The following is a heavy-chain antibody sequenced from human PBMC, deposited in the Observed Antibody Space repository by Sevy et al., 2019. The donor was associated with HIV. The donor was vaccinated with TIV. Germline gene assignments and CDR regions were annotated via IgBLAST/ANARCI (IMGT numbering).Heavy chain of an antibody. J-gene: IGHJ4*02. V-gene: IGHV3-30*02. CDR1: GFTFSHYG. CDR2: IRYDGVEK. Sequence: GWSLRLSCTTSGFTFSHYGMHWVRQAPGKGLEWVAFIRYDGVEKYYADSVKGRFTISRDNSKNTLFLQMNSLRAEDMAVYYCTKNTAAAGTGGFDYWGQGTLVTVSS. D-gene: IGHD6-13*01. CDR3: TKNTAAAGTGGFDY.